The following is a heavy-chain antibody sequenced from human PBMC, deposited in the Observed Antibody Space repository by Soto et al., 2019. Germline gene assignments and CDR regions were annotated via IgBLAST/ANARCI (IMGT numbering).Heavy chain of an antibody. CDR2: IRTSGSGGTT. Sequence: GGSLRLSCAASGFTFSSYAMSWVRQAPGEGLEWVSAIRTSGSGGTTYYADSVKGRFTLSRDNSKNTLFLQMNSLRAEDTAVYYCARRSGYSSGWPYDYWGQGTLVTVSS. J-gene: IGHJ4*02. V-gene: IGHV3-23*01. CDR1: GFTFSSYA. CDR3: ARRSGYSSGWPYDY. D-gene: IGHD6-19*01.